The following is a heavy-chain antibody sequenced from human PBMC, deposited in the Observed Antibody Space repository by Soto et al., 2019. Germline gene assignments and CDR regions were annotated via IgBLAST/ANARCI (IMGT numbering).Heavy chain of an antibody. J-gene: IGHJ4*02. CDR3: ARIALYCSGGSCFYFDF. D-gene: IGHD2-15*01. CDR2: INPKSGAT. CDR1: GYTFTDHY. V-gene: IGHV1-2*04. Sequence: WASVKVSCKASGYTFTDHYFHWVRQAPGQGLEWMGWINPKSGATKYAQKFQGWVTMTRDTSISTAYMELSRLKSDDTAVYYCARIALYCSGGSCFYFDFWGQGTLVTVSS.